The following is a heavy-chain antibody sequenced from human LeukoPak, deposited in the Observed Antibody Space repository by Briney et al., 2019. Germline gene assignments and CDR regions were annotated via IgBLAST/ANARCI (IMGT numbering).Heavy chain of an antibody. J-gene: IGHJ4*02. Sequence: GGSLRLSCAASGFTVSSNYTSWVRQAPGKGLEWVSVIYSGGSTYYADSVKGRFTISRDNSKNTLYLQMTSLRAEDTAVYYCAREKRDTGVDYWGQGTLVTVSS. CDR1: GFTVSSNY. CDR2: IYSGGST. CDR3: AREKRDTGVDY. D-gene: IGHD3-10*01. V-gene: IGHV3-66*01.